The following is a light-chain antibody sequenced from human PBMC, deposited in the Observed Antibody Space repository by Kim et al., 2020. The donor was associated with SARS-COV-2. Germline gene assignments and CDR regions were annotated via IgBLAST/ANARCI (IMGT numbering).Light chain of an antibody. J-gene: IGKJ1*01. CDR2: DAS. V-gene: IGKV3-20*01. CDR3: QQYGSSPRT. Sequence: LSPGERATLSCRASQSVSTYLAWYQQGPGQAPRLLIYDASNRATGIPARFSGSGSGTDFTLTISRLEPEDFAVYYCQQYGSSPRTFGQGTKVDIK. CDR1: QSVSTY.